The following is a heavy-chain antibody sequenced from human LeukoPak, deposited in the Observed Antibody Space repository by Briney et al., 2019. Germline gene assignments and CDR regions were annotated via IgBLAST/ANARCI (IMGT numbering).Heavy chain of an antibody. J-gene: IGHJ6*01. CDR1: GYTFTGYY. CDR2: INPNSGVT. D-gene: IGHD3-3*01. Sequence: ASVKVSCKASGYTFTGYYMHWVRQAPGQGLEWMGWINPNSGVTNYAQKFQGRVTMTRDTSISTAYMELSRLRSADTAVYYCARDRPITTPYYSSYYGMDVWGQGTTVTVSS. V-gene: IGHV1-2*02. CDR3: ARDRPITTPYYSSYYGMDV.